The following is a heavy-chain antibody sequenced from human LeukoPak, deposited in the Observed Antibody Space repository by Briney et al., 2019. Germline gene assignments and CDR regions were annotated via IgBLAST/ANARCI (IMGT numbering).Heavy chain of an antibody. Sequence: PGGSLRLSCAASGFTFSDYYMNWVRQAPGKGLEWVSSISSSSSYINYADSLKGRFTISRDNGKKSLYLQMNSLRAEDTAVYYCARGSSNIAARNNWFDPWGQGTLVTVSS. CDR2: ISSSSSYI. J-gene: IGHJ5*02. V-gene: IGHV3-11*06. D-gene: IGHD6-6*01. CDR1: GFTFSDYY. CDR3: ARGSSNIAARNNWFDP.